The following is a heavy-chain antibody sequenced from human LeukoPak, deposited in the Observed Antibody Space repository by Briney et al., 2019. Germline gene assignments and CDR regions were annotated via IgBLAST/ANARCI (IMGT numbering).Heavy chain of an antibody. CDR3: ARGNLLDGYNLNY. D-gene: IGHD5-24*01. Sequence: ASVKVSCKASGYTFTGYYMHWVRQAPGQGLEWMGRINPNSGGTNYAQKFQGRVTMTRNTSINTAYMEVSSLRSEDTAVYYCARGNLLDGYNLNYWGQGTVVTVSS. CDR1: GYTFTGYY. J-gene: IGHJ4*02. CDR2: INPNSGGT. V-gene: IGHV1-2*06.